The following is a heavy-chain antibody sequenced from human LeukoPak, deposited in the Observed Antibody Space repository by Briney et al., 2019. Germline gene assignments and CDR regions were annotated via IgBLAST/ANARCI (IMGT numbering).Heavy chain of an antibody. Sequence: SETLSLTCTVSGGSISSYYWSWIRQPAGKGLEWIGRIYTSGSTNYNPSLKSRVTMSVDTSKNQFSLKLSSVTAADTAVYYCAREVIAAAGTRDFMEGTNWFDPWGQGTLVTVSS. J-gene: IGHJ5*02. CDR1: GGSISSYY. V-gene: IGHV4-4*07. CDR2: IYTSGST. CDR3: AREVIAAAGTRDFMEGTNWFDP. D-gene: IGHD6-13*01.